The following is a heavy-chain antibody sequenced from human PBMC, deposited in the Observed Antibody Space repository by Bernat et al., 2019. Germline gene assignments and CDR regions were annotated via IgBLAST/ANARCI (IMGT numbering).Heavy chain of an antibody. CDR2: IYYSGST. D-gene: IGHD3-22*01. CDR1: GGSISSGDYY. Sequence: QVQLQESGPGLVKPSQTLSLTCTVSGGSISSGDYYWSWIRQPPGKGLEWIGYIYYSGSTYYNPSLKSRVTISVDTSKNQFSLKLSSVTAADTAVYYCARDSGQDSSGSNAFDIWGQGTMVTVSS. V-gene: IGHV4-30-4*01. J-gene: IGHJ3*02. CDR3: ARDSGQDSSGSNAFDI.